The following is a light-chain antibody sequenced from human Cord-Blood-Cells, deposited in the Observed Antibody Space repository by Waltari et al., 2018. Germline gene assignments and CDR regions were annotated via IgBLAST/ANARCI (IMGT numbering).Light chain of an antibody. CDR2: KDS. V-gene: IGLV3-27*01. J-gene: IGLJ2*01. CDR1: VLAKKY. CDR3: YSAADNNEV. Sequence: SYELTQPSSVSVSPGQTARITCSGDVLAKKYARWVQQKSGQAPVLVIYKDSERPSGNPERLSVASAGTTVTVSISGAQGEDEADCYCYSAADNNEVFGGGTKMTVL.